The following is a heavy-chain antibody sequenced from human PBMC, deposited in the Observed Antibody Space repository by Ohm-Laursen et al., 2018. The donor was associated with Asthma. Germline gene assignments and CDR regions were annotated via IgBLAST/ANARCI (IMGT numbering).Heavy chain of an antibody. CDR3: ARKFSSDWLFDF. Sequence: SLRLSRTAPGFTVGSDYMTWVRQAPGKGLEWVSAIYSGGTTYYADSVRGQFTISRDNSKNTLYLQMNSLRAEGTAVYYCARKFSSDWLFDFWGQGTLVTVSS. CDR1: GFTVGSDY. D-gene: IGHD6-19*01. CDR2: IYSGGTT. J-gene: IGHJ4*02. V-gene: IGHV3-53*01.